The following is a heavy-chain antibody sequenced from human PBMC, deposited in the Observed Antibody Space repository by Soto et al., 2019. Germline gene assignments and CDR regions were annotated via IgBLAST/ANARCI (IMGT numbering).Heavy chain of an antibody. J-gene: IGHJ4*02. Sequence: GGSLRLSCAASGFTFSSYAMSWVRQAPGKGLEWVSAISGSGGSTYYTDSVKGRFTISRDNSKNTLYLQMNSLRAEDTALYYCASRPSTVVAIALDYWGQGTLVTVSS. V-gene: IGHV3-23*01. CDR2: ISGSGGST. CDR1: GFTFSSYA. D-gene: IGHD2-21*01. CDR3: ASRPSTVVAIALDY.